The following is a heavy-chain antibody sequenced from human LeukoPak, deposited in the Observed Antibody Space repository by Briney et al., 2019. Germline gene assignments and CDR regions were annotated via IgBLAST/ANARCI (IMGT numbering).Heavy chain of an antibody. D-gene: IGHD2-15*01. Sequence: GASVKVSCKASGYTFSSYGITWVRQAPGQGLEWMGWMNPNSGNTGYAQKFQGRVTMTRNTSISTAYMELSSLRSEDTAVYYCARYCSGGSCYSAIADGMDVWGQGTTVTVSS. CDR2: MNPNSGNT. CDR3: ARYCSGGSCYSAIADGMDV. J-gene: IGHJ6*02. CDR1: GYTFSSYG. V-gene: IGHV1-8*01.